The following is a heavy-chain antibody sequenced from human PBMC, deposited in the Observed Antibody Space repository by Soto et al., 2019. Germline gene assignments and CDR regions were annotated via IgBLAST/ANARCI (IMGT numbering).Heavy chain of an antibody. CDR1: GFPFSSYA. V-gene: IGHV3-23*01. CDR3: DNEGSGTKSFYR. Sequence: GGSLRLSCAASGFPFSSYAMSWVRPAPGKGQERVSAISGSGGSTYYADSVKGRFTISRDNSKNTLYLQMNSLRAEDTAVYYGDNEGSGTKSFYRCARETLLPFS. J-gene: IGHJ5*02. CDR2: ISGSGGST. D-gene: IGHD1-1*01.